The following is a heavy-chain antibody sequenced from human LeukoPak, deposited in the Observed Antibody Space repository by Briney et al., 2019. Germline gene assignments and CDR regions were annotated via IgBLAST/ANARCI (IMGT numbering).Heavy chain of an antibody. CDR2: ISSSSSYI. J-gene: IGHJ4*02. V-gene: IGHV3-21*01. Sequence: GGSLRLSCAASGFTFSSYSMNWIRQAPGKGLEWVSSISSSSSYIYYADSVKGRFTISRDNAKNSLYLQMNSLRAEDTAVYYCARSDCSGGSCYSVDYWGQGTLVTVSS. D-gene: IGHD2-15*01. CDR3: ARSDCSGGSCYSVDY. CDR1: GFTFSSYS.